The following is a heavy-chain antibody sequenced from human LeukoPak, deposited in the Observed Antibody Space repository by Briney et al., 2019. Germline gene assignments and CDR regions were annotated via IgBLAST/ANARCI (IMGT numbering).Heavy chain of an antibody. CDR3: AKQGRNDFVDS. Sequence: GGSLRLSCAASGFSLRIFAISWFRQAPGFWLHWVSASSGDGGNTDYANSVKGRFTISRDNSKNTIYLQMNSLRADDTAVYYCAKQGRNDFVDSWGQGTLVTVSS. D-gene: IGHD3-3*01. J-gene: IGHJ4*02. CDR1: GFSLRIFA. V-gene: IGHV3-23*01. CDR2: SSGDGGNT.